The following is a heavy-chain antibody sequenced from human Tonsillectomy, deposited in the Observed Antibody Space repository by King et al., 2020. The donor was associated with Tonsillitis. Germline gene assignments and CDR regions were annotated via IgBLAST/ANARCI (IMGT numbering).Heavy chain of an antibody. CDR1: GGSISTYY. CDR3: ARSPYDFWSVFPPYYFDY. Sequence: QLQESGPGLVKPSETLSLTCSVSGGSISTYYWSWIRQPPGKGLEWIGYMYNSGSTNYNPSLKSRVTISVDTSKNQFSLKLSSVTAADTAVYYCARSPYDFWSVFPPYYFDYWGQGTLVTVSS. V-gene: IGHV4-59*01. CDR2: MYNSGST. J-gene: IGHJ4*02. D-gene: IGHD3-3*01.